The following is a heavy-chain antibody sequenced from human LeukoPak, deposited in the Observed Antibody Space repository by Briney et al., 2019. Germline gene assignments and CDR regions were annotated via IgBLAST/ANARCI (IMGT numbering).Heavy chain of an antibody. V-gene: IGHV3-21*05. D-gene: IGHD3-16*02. CDR3: ARDPPKHYDYVWGSYRYNHY. J-gene: IGHJ4*02. CDR2: ISSSSSYI. CDR1: GFTFSSYS. Sequence: GGSLRLSCAASGFTFSSYSMNWVRQAPGKGLEWVSYISSSSSYIYYADSVKGRFTISRDNAKNSLYLQMNSLRAEDTAVYYCARDPPKHYDYVWGSYRYNHYWGQGTLVTVSS.